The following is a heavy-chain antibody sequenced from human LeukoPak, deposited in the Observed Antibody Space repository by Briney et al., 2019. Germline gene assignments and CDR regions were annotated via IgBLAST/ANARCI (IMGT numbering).Heavy chain of an antibody. CDR2: IYYSGNT. CDR3: ARGPYYDFWSGFGRPLYYYYYGMDV. D-gene: IGHD3-3*01. CDR1: GGSISSSSYY. Sequence: SETLSLTCTVSGGSISSSSYYWGWIRQPPGKGLEWIGSIYYSGNTYYNPSIKSRVTISVDTYKNQFSLKLSSVTAADTAVYYCARGPYYDFWSGFGRPLYYYYYGMDVWGQGTTVTVSS. V-gene: IGHV4-39*07. J-gene: IGHJ6*02.